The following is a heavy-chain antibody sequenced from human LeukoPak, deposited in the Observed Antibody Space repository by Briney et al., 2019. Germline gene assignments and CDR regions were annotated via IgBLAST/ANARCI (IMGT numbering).Heavy chain of an antibody. CDR3: ARDRGYSSGWYY. Sequence: GGSLRLSCAASGFTFRSHWMTWVRQAPGKGLEWVANINHDGSEKYYVDSVKGRFTISRDNAKNSLYLQMNSLRAEDTAVYYCARDRGYSSGWYYWGQGTLVTVSS. V-gene: IGHV3-7*05. D-gene: IGHD6-19*01. CDR2: INHDGSEK. CDR1: GFTFRSHW. J-gene: IGHJ4*02.